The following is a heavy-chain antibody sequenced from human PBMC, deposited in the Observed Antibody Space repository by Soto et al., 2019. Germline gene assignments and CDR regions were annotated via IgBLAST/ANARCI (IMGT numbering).Heavy chain of an antibody. CDR2: IYYSGST. CDR3: ARLIVATRPGYYYYYMDV. J-gene: IGHJ6*03. V-gene: IGHV4-59*08. D-gene: IGHD5-12*01. CDR1: GGSISSYY. Sequence: XXTLSLPCTVSGGSISSYYWRWIRQPPGKGLEWIGYIYYSGSTNYNPSLKSRVTISVDTSKNQFSLKLSSVTAADTPVYYCARLIVATRPGYYYYYMDVWGKGTTVTVSS.